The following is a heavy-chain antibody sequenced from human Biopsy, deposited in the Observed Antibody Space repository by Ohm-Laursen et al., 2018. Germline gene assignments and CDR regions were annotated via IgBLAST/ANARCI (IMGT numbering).Heavy chain of an antibody. D-gene: IGHD2-15*01. Sequence: SDTLSLTCAVYGESFNGYYWSWIRQTPGKGLERIGFIYRTGTTTYNPSFKSRVAMAVDTSKNQFSLTLNSVTAADTAVYYCARMKGRGYFDYWGQGTLVIVSS. V-gene: IGHV4-34*01. CDR2: IYRTGTT. CDR1: GESFNGYY. J-gene: IGHJ4*02. CDR3: ARMKGRGYFDY.